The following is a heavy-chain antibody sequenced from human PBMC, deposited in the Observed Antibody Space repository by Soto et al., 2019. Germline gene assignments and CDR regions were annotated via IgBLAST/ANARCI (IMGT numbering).Heavy chain of an antibody. CDR2: IYYSGST. V-gene: IGHV4-59*01. CDR3: ARDLGYNWNDLGAFDI. D-gene: IGHD1-20*01. CDR1: GGSISSYY. J-gene: IGHJ3*02. Sequence: PSETLSLTCTVSGGSISSYYWSWIRQPPGKGLEWIGYIYYSGSTNYNPSLKSRVTISVGTSKNQFSLKLSSVTAADTAVYYCARDLGYNWNDLGAFDIWGQGTMVTVSS.